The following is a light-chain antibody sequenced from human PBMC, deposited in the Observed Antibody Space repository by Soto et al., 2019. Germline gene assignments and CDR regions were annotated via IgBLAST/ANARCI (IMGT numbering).Light chain of an antibody. CDR1: QSVSSS. Sequence: EIVLTQSPATLSLSPGERATLSCRASQSVSSSLAWYRQKPGQAPRLLIYDASSRATGVPARFSGSGSGTDLTLTISSLEPEDCAVYYCQQRGSWPRVTFGQGTRLDIK. CDR3: QQRGSWPRVT. V-gene: IGKV3-11*01. J-gene: IGKJ5*01. CDR2: DAS.